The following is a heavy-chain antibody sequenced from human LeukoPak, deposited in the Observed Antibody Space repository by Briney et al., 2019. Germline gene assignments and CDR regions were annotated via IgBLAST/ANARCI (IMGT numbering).Heavy chain of an antibody. Sequence: GRSLRLSCAASGFTFSSYATHWVRQAPGKGLEWVAVISYDGSNKYYADSVKGRFTISRDNSKNTLYLQMNSLRAEDTAVYYCASRSAGLYYFDYWGQGTLVTVSS. D-gene: IGHD3-3*01. V-gene: IGHV3-30*01. CDR3: ASRSAGLYYFDY. J-gene: IGHJ4*02. CDR1: GFTFSSYA. CDR2: ISYDGSNK.